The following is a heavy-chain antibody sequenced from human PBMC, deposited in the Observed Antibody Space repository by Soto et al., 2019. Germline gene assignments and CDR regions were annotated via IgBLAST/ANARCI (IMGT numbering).Heavy chain of an antibody. D-gene: IGHD2-2*02. CDR3: ARDCSSTSCYTPHYGMDV. CDR1: GFSVSGNY. J-gene: IGHJ6*02. CDR2: IYSDGST. Sequence: GGSLRLSCAASGFSVSGNYMIWVRQAPGKGLEWVSVIYSDGSTYYADSVKGRFTISRDNSKNMMYLQMNSLRAEDTAVYYCARDCSSTSCYTPHYGMDVWGQGTTVTV. V-gene: IGHV3-53*01.